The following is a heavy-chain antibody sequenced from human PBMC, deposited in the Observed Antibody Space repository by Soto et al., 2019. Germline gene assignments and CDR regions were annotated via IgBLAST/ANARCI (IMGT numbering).Heavy chain of an antibody. J-gene: IGHJ5*02. Sequence: ASVKDSCKASGYTFTGYYMHWVRQAPGQGLEWMGWINPNSGGTNYAQKFQGRVTMTRDTSISTAYMELSRLRSDDTAVYYCARDGGSSPPFDPWGQGTLVTVSS. D-gene: IGHD1-26*01. CDR3: ARDGGSSPPFDP. CDR1: GYTFTGYY. CDR2: INPNSGGT. V-gene: IGHV1-2*02.